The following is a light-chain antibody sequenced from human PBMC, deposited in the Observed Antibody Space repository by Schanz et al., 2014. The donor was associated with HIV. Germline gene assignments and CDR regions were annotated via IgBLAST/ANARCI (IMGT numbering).Light chain of an antibody. CDR1: QSVSSSY. V-gene: IGKV3-20*01. CDR2: GAS. Sequence: EIVLTQSPGSLSLSPGERATLSCRASQSVSSSYLAWYQQKPGQAPRLLIYGASSRANGIPARFSGAGSGTDFTLTISRLEPEDFAVYYCQHYGTSFTFGPGTKVDIK. J-gene: IGKJ3*01. CDR3: QHYGTSFT.